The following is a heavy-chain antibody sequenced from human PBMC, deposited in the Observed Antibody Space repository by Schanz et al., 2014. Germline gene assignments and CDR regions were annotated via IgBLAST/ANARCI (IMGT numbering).Heavy chain of an antibody. D-gene: IGHD4-17*01. Sequence: QVQLVESGGGVVQPGNSLRLSCAASGFIFSGYAMIWVRQAPGKGLEWVAVIWYDGSNKKYGDSVKGRFTISRDNPKNSLCLQMNSLRAEDTALYYCARVLGGDEGLDQWGQGTLVTVSS. J-gene: IGHJ4*02. CDR1: GFIFSGYA. V-gene: IGHV3-33*08. CDR3: ARVLGGDEGLDQ. CDR2: IWYDGSNK.